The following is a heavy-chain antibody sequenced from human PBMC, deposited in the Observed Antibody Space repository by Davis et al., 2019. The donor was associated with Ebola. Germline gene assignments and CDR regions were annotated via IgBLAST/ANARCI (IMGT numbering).Heavy chain of an antibody. CDR3: ARGHLGFYYDSSGYYWDY. J-gene: IGHJ4*02. CDR1: GDSISNGNSY. CDR2: ISYSGSI. Sequence: SETLSLTCTVSGDSISNGNSYWNWIRQHPGKGLEWIGYISYSGSIYYNPSLKSRLSISVDTSKNQFSLKLSSVTAADTAVYYCARGHLGFYYDSSGYYWDYWGQGTLVTVSS. D-gene: IGHD3-22*01. V-gene: IGHV4-31*03.